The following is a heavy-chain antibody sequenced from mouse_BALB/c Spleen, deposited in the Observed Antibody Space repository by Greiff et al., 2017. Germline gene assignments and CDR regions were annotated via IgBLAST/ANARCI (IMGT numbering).Heavy chain of an antibody. CDR3: ARPLLSYAMDY. D-gene: IGHD2-1*01. V-gene: IGHV3-6*02. J-gene: IGHJ4*01. Sequence: EVKLVESGPGLVKPSQSLSLTCSVTGYSITSGYYWNWIRQFPGNKLEWMGYISYDGSNNYNPSLKNRISITRDTSKNQFFLKLNSVTTEDTATYYCARPLLSYAMDYWGQGTSVTVSS. CDR2: ISYDGSN. CDR1: GYSITSGYY.